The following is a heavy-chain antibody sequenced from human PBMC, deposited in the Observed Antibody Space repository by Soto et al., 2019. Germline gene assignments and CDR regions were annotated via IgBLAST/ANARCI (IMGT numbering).Heavy chain of an antibody. J-gene: IGHJ4*02. V-gene: IGHV4-34*01. Sequence: SETLSLTCADYGWSFSGYYWTWIRQPPGTGLEWIGEINHSGSTNYNPSLKSRVTISVDTSKNQFSLKLTSVTAADTAVYYCARDKITGLFDYWGQGTLDTVSS. CDR2: INHSGST. D-gene: IGHD2-8*02. CDR1: GWSFSGYY. CDR3: ARDKITGLFDY.